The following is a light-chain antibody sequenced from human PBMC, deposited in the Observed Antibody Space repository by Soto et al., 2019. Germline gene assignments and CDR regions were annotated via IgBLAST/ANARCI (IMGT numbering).Light chain of an antibody. CDR1: SGAIGRYKF. V-gene: IGLV2-14*01. J-gene: IGLJ2*01. Sequence: QSALTPPASVSGSPGQSVSISCTGTSGAIGRYKFVSWFQQHPGKAPNLLIFEGTNRPSGVSHRFSGSKSGNTASLTISGLQPEEEAMYFCSSSTNTNTLVIFGGGTKVT. CDR2: EGT. CDR3: SSSTNTNTLVI.